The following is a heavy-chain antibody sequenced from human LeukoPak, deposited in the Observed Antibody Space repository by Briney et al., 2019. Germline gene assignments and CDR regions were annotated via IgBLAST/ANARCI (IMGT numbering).Heavy chain of an antibody. J-gene: IGHJ6*02. Sequence: ASVKVSCKASGGTFSSYAISWVRQAPGQGLEWMGGIIPIFGTANYAQKFQGRVTITADEYTSTACMELSSLRSEDTAVYYCAREMLSFSSSSYYYYYGMDVWGQGTTVTVSS. V-gene: IGHV1-69*13. CDR2: IIPIFGTA. CDR1: GGTFSSYA. CDR3: AREMLSFSSSSYYYYYGMDV. D-gene: IGHD6-6*01.